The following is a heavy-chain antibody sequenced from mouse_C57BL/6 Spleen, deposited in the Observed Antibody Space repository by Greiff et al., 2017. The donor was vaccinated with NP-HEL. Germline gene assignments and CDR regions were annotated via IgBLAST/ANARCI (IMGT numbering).Heavy chain of an antibody. CDR2: INPNNGGT. D-gene: IGHD2-10*02. Sequence: VQLQQSGPELVKPGASVKISCKASGYTFTDYYMNWVKQSHGKSLEWIGDINPNNGGTSYNQKFKGKATLTVDKSSSTAYMELRSLTSEDSAVYYCARYDYDGMDYWGQGTSVTVSS. CDR1: GYTFTDYY. CDR3: ARYDYDGMDY. V-gene: IGHV1-26*01. J-gene: IGHJ4*01.